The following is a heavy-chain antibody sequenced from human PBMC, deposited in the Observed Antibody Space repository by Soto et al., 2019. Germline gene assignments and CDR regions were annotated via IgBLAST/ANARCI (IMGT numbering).Heavy chain of an antibody. Sequence: EVHLVESGGGLVQPGGSLRLSCAASGFSFSSYEMNWVRQAPGKGLEWVSYISSSGSTIYFADSVKGRFTISRDNSKNTLYLQMNSLRAEDTAVYYCAKDRIAARPIGWFDPWGQGTLVTVSS. J-gene: IGHJ5*02. CDR3: AKDRIAARPIGWFDP. CDR1: GFSFSSYE. CDR2: ISSSGSTI. D-gene: IGHD6-6*01. V-gene: IGHV3-48*03.